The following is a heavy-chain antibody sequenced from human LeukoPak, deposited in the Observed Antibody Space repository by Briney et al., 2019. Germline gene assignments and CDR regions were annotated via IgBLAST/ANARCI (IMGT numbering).Heavy chain of an antibody. D-gene: IGHD3-22*01. CDR3: ARVRPYYYDSSGYRYFDY. Sequence: PGGSLRLSCAASGFTFSSYWMHWVRQAPGKGLGWVSRIKSDGSNTNYADSVKGRFTISRDNSKNTLYLQMNSLRAEDTAVYYCARVRPYYYDSSGYRYFDYWGQGTLVTVSS. CDR1: GFTFSSYW. CDR2: IKSDGSNT. J-gene: IGHJ4*02. V-gene: IGHV3-74*01.